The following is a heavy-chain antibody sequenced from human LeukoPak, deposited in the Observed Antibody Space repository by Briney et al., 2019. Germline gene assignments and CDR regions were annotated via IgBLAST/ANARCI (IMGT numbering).Heavy chain of an antibody. CDR2: INPSGGST. V-gene: IGHV1-46*01. Sequence: ASVKVSCKASGYTFTSYYMHWVRQAPGQGLEWMGIINPSGGSTSYAQKFQGRVTMTRDMSTSTVYMELSSLRSEDTAVYYCARGITVRGYSYGYTAPLYYFDYWGQGTLVTVSS. D-gene: IGHD5-18*01. CDR1: GYTFTSYY. CDR3: ARGITVRGYSYGYTAPLYYFDY. J-gene: IGHJ4*02.